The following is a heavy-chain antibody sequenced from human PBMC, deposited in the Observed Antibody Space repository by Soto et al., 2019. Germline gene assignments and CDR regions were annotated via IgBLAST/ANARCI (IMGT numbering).Heavy chain of an antibody. Sequence: SETLSLTCTVSGGSISSSSYYWGWIRQPPGKGLEWIGSIYYSGSTYYNPSLKSRVTISVDTSKNQFSLKLSSVTAADTAVYYCARNPSGSSGWYYFDYWGQGTLVTVSS. D-gene: IGHD6-19*01. V-gene: IGHV4-39*01. CDR3: ARNPSGSSGWYYFDY. J-gene: IGHJ4*02. CDR1: GGSISSSSYY. CDR2: IYYSGST.